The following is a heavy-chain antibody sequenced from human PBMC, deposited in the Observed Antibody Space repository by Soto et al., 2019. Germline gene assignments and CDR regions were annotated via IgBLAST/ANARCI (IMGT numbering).Heavy chain of an antibody. CDR1: GGSIGSGGSS. D-gene: IGHD1-26*01. V-gene: IGHV4-30-2*01. CDR3: ARHSDYLDY. CDR2: VYHTGNT. J-gene: IGHJ4*02. Sequence: SETLSVTCAVSGGSIGSGGSSWSCIRQPPGQGLEWIGYVYHTGNTHYNPSLKSRVTISVDRSKNQFSLKLNSVTASDTAVYYCARHSDYLDYWGQGALVTVSS.